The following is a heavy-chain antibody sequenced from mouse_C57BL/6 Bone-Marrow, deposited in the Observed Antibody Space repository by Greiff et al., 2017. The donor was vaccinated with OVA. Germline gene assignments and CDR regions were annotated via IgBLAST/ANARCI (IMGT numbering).Heavy chain of an antibody. J-gene: IGHJ1*03. Sequence: QVQLQQPGAELVMPGASVKLSCKASGYTFTSYWMYWVKQRPGQGLEWIGEIDPSDSYTNYNQKFKGKSTLTVDKSSSTAYMQLSSLTSEDSAVYYCARRGYFDVWGTGTTVTVSS. V-gene: IGHV1-69*01. CDR3: ARRGYFDV. CDR2: IDPSDSYT. CDR1: GYTFTSYW.